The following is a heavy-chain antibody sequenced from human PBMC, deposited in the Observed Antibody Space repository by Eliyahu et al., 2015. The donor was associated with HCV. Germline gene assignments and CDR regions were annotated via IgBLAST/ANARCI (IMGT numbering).Heavy chain of an antibody. J-gene: IGHJ4*02. Sequence: EVKKPGSSVKLSCKASGDTFNRYTISWVRQAPGQGLEWMGGIIPLFGTANYAQKFQGRVTITADESTSTAYMDLSSLTSEDTAVYYCAREGTLRIANPFDYWGQGTLVTVSS. V-gene: IGHV1-69*01. CDR1: GDTFNRYT. CDR3: AREGTLRIANPFDY. CDR2: IIPLFGTA. D-gene: IGHD1-14*01.